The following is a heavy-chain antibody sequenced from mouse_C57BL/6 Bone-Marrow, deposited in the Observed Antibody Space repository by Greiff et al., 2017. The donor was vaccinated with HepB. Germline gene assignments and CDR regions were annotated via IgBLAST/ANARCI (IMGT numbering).Heavy chain of an antibody. CDR2: IDPENGDT. J-gene: IGHJ2*01. CDR3: TTYSYGGYFDY. CDR1: GFNIKDDY. Sequence: VQLQQSGAELVRPGASVKLSCTASGFNIKDDYMHWVKQRPEQGLEWIGWIDPENGDTEYASKFQGKATITADTSSNTAYLQLSSLTSEDTAVYYCTTYSYGGYFDYWGQGTTLTVSS. D-gene: IGHD2-12*01. V-gene: IGHV14-4*01.